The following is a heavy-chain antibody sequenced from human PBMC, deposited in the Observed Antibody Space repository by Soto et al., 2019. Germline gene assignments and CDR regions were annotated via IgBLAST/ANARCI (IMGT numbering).Heavy chain of an antibody. CDR3: AGDAIGGTAFWRYLDY. J-gene: IGHJ4*02. D-gene: IGHD2-15*01. CDR1: ESIFRGYG. CDR2: IRFDGSNE. V-gene: IGHV3-30*02. Sequence: QVLLVESGGGVAQPGGSLTLSCAASESIFRGYGMHWIRQTPDKGLERVAIIRFDGSNEHYADSVKGRFTISRDNSKNMLYLQMNSLRVEDTALYYCAGDAIGGTAFWRYLDYWGQGTLVTVSS.